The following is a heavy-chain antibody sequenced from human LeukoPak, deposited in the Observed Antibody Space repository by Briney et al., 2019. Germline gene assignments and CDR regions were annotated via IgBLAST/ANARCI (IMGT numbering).Heavy chain of an antibody. CDR1: GFTFSSYW. V-gene: IGHV3-23*01. D-gene: IGHD1-1*01. CDR3: GKDWKLDY. Sequence: QPGGSLRLSCAASGFTFSSYWMHWVRQAPGKGLDWVSAIGDKGVDKKYADSVKGRFTISRDNSKNTLYLQMNSLRAEDTAIYYCGKDWKLDYWGQGTLVTVSS. CDR2: IGDKGVDK. J-gene: IGHJ4*02.